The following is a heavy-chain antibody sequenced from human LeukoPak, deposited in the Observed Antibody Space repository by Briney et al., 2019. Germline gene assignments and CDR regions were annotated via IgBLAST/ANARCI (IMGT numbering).Heavy chain of an antibody. CDR3: ARGILDIVVVEAFDI. D-gene: IGHD2-2*03. CDR1: GGSISSGDYY. CDR2: IYYSGST. Sequence: SETLSLTCTVSGGSISSGDYYWSWIRQPPGKGLEWIGCIYYSGSTYYNPSLKSRVTISVDTSKNQFSLKLSSVTAADTAVYYCARGILDIVVVEAFDIWGQGTMVAASS. V-gene: IGHV4-30-4*08. J-gene: IGHJ3*02.